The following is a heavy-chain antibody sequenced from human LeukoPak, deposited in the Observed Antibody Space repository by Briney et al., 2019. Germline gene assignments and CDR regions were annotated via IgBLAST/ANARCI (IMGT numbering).Heavy chain of an antibody. CDR1: GFPFSSCT. V-gene: IGHV3-21*01. Sequence: GGSLRLSCAASGFPFSSCTMNWVRQAPGKGLQWVSSISSSSSYIYYADSLKGRFTISRDNAKNSLYLQMNSLRAEDTAVYYCARDYQTLPFDSWGQGTLVTVSS. J-gene: IGHJ4*02. CDR3: ARDYQTLPFDS. D-gene: IGHD2-15*01. CDR2: ISSSSSYI.